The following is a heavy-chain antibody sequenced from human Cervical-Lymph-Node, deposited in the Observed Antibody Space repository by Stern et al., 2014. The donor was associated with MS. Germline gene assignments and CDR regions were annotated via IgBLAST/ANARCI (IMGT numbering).Heavy chain of an antibody. CDR1: GGSLRSYY. CDR3: AREGEYCSGSRCYPFLDY. Sequence: QVQLQESGPGLVKPSETLSLTCTVSGGSLRSYYWNWIRQAPGKGLDWLAFISPTGSVNYNPSLSSRVAMSVDTSKNQFSLTVSSVTAADTAVYYCAREGEYCSGSRCYPFLDYWGQGTLVTVSS. J-gene: IGHJ4*02. D-gene: IGHD2-15*01. V-gene: IGHV4-59*01. CDR2: ISPTGSV.